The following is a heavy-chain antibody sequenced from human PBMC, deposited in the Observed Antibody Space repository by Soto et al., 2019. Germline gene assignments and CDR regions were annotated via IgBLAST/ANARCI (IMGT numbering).Heavy chain of an antibody. CDR3: ARVGYSGYDYFGNYYYGMDV. CDR2: ISSSSSYI. D-gene: IGHD5-12*01. V-gene: IGHV3-21*01. CDR1: GFTFSSYS. Sequence: SLRLSCAASGFTFSSYSMNWVRQAPGKGLEWVSSISSSSSYIYYADSVKGRFTISRDNAKNSLYLQMNSLRAEDTAVYYCARVGYSGYDYFGNYYYGMDVWGQGTTVTVS. J-gene: IGHJ6*02.